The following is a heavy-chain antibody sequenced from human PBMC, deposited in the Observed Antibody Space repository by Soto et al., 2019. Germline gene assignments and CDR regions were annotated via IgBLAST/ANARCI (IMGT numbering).Heavy chain of an antibody. D-gene: IGHD3-16*02. V-gene: IGHV4-34*01. CDR3: ARGQVMITFGGVIAYFDY. CDR2: INHSGST. Sequence: SETLSLTCAVYGGSFSGYYWSWIRQPPGKGLEWIGEINHSGSTNYNPSLKSRVTISVDTSKNQFSLKLSSVTAADTAVYYCARGQVMITFGGVIAYFDYWGQGTLVTVSS. CDR1: GGSFSGYY. J-gene: IGHJ4*02.